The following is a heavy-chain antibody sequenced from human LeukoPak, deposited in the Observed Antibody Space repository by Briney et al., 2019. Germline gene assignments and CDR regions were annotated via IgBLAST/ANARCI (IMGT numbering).Heavy chain of an antibody. CDR1: GGSISSGGYY. CDR3: AGVYGAHFDY. Sequence: SQTLSLTCTVSGGSISSGGYYWSWIRQPPGKGLEWIGYIYHSGSTYYNPSLKSRVTISVDRSKNQFSLKLSSVTAADTAVYYCAGVYGAHFDYWGQGTLVTVSS. V-gene: IGHV4-30-2*01. CDR2: IYHSGST. J-gene: IGHJ4*02. D-gene: IGHD4-17*01.